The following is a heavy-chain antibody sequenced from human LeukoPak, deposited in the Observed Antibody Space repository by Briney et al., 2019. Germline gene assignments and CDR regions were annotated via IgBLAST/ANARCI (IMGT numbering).Heavy chain of an antibody. CDR1: GGSFRGYY. Sequence: SETLSLTCAVYGGSFRGYYWSWIRQPPGKGLEWIGEINHSGSTNYNPSLKSRVTISVDTSKNQFSLKLSSVTAADTAVYYCAREAPPPQLTYDYWGQGTLVTVSS. D-gene: IGHD6-13*01. J-gene: IGHJ4*02. CDR2: INHSGST. V-gene: IGHV4-34*01. CDR3: AREAPPPQLTYDY.